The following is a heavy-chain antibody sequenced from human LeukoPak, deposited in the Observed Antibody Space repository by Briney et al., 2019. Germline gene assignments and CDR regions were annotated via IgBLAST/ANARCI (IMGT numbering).Heavy chain of an antibody. V-gene: IGHV4-39*01. J-gene: IGHJ3*02. D-gene: IGHD6-6*01. Sequence: SETLSLTCTVSGGSISSSSYYWGWIRQPPGKGLEWIGSIYYSGSTYYNPSLKSRVTISVDTSKNQFSLKLSSVTAADTAVYYCARPRQRWGYSSSSKTDAFDIWGQGTMVTVSS. CDR3: ARPRQRWGYSSSSKTDAFDI. CDR2: IYYSGST. CDR1: GGSISSSSYY.